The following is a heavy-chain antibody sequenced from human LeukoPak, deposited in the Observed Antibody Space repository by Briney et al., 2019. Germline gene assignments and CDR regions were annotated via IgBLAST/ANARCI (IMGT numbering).Heavy chain of an antibody. CDR2: IYHNGRT. J-gene: IGHJ4*02. D-gene: IGHD7-27*01. Sequence: PSETLSLTCVVSGVSITNGYWWYWVRQTPGKGLEWIGEIYHNGRTKYNPSLKSRVSILVDKSKNQFSLNLSSVTAADTAVYYCASRKLGNDYWGQGTLVTVSS. CDR3: ASRKLGNDY. V-gene: IGHV4-4*02. CDR1: GVSITNGYW.